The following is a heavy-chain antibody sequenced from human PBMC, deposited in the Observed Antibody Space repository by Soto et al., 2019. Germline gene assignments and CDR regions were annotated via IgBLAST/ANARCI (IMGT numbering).Heavy chain of an antibody. CDR3: ARSLTEGYCTITGCYTRPLYGMDV. CDR2: INPNSGGT. D-gene: IGHD2-2*02. V-gene: IGHV1-2*02. CDR1: GYTFSGYY. Sequence: ASVKVSCKASGYTFSGYYIHWLRQAPGQGLEWVGWINPNSGGTNYAQKFQGRVTVTRDTPTSTAYMELSRLTSDDTAVYYCARSLTEGYCTITGCYTRPLYGMDVWGQGTTVTVSS. J-gene: IGHJ6*02.